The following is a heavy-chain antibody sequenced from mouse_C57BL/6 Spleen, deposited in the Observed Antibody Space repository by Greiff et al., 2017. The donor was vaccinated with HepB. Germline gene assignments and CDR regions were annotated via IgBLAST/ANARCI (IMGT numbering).Heavy chain of an antibody. J-gene: IGHJ3*01. CDR1: GYTFTDYY. V-gene: IGHV1-26*01. D-gene: IGHD2-14*01. Sequence: EVQLQQSGPELVKPGASVKISCKASGYTFTDYYMNWVKQSHGKSLEWIGDINPNNGGTSYNQKFKGKATLTVDKSSSTAYMELRSLTSEDSAVYYCASGAIGRFAYWGQGTLVTVSA. CDR3: ASGAIGRFAY. CDR2: INPNNGGT.